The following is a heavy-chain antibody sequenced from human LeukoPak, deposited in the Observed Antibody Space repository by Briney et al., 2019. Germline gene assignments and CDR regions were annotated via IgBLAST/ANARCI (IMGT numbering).Heavy chain of an antibody. V-gene: IGHV6-1*01. J-gene: IGHJ4*02. D-gene: IGHD5-18*01. Sequence: SQTLSLTCAISGDSVSSNSAAWYWIRQSPSRGLEWLGRTYYRSKWYNDYAVSVKSRITINPDTSKNQFSLQLNSVTPEDTAVYYCAREVDTATAAFDYWGQGTLVTVSS. CDR3: AREVDTATAAFDY. CDR2: TYYRSKWYN. CDR1: GDSVSSNSAA.